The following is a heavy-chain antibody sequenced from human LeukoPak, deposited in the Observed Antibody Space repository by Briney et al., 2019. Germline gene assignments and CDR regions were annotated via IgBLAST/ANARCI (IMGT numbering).Heavy chain of an antibody. CDR2: ISAYNGNT. J-gene: IGHJ4*02. CDR1: GYTFTSYG. CDR3: ARDTRLYSSSSGLGY. D-gene: IGHD6-6*01. Sequence: ASVKVSCKASGYTFTSYGISWVRQAPGQGLEWMGWISAYNGNTNYAQKLQGRVTMTTDTSTSTAYMELRSLRSDDTAVYYCARDTRLYSSSSGLGYWGQGTLVTVSS. V-gene: IGHV1-18*01.